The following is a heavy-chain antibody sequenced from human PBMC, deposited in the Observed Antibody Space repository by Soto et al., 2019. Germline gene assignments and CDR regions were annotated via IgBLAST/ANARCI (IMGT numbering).Heavy chain of an antibody. J-gene: IGHJ4*02. D-gene: IGHD1-26*01. V-gene: IGHV3-30*18. Sequence: QVQLVESGGGVVQPGRSLRLSCAASGFTFSSYGMHWVRQAPGKGLEWVAVISYDGSNKYYADSVKGRFTISRDNSKNPPELHMNSLSAEDTAVYYCAKDLPAYSGSYLTPGDYWGQGTLVTVSS. CDR3: AKDLPAYSGSYLTPGDY. CDR2: ISYDGSNK. CDR1: GFTFSSYG.